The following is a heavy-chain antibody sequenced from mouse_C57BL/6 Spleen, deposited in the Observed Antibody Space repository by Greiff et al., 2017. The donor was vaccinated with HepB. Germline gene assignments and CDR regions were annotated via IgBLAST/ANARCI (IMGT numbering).Heavy chain of an antibody. Sequence: VQLQQPGAELVMPGASVKLSCKASGYTFTSYWMHWVKQRPGQGLEWIGEIDPSDSYTNYNQKFKGKSTLTVDKSSSTAYMQLSSLTSEDSAVYYGARSPAAYFDYWGQGTTLTVSS. CDR3: ARSPAAYFDY. CDR1: GYTFTSYW. J-gene: IGHJ2*01. CDR2: IDPSDSYT. V-gene: IGHV1-69*01.